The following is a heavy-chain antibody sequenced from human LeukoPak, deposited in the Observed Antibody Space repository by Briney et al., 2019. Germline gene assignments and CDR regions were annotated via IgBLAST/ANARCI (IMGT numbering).Heavy chain of an antibody. CDR2: IRAVGAPT. V-gene: IGHV3-23*01. Sequence: PGGSLRLSCRASGFSFSIYSMNWVRQAPGGGLECVSVIRAVGAPTYYADSVKGRFTISRDNSKNMLYLQMNSLRAEDTATYYCVKDGHCRDSICATKIVVAGYLDHWGQGTQVTVSA. J-gene: IGHJ4*02. CDR3: VKDGHCRDSICATKIVVAGYLDH. CDR1: GFSFSIYS. D-gene: IGHD6-19*01.